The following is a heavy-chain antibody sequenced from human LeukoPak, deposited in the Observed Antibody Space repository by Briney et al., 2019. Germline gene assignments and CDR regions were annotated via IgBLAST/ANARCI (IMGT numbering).Heavy chain of an antibody. CDR3: ARVAYYDYVWGSYRFDY. CDR1: GGSFSGYY. D-gene: IGHD3-16*02. CDR2: INHSGST. Sequence: PSETLSLTCAVYGGSFSGYYWTWIRQPPGKGLEWIGEINHSGSTNYNPSLKSRVTISVDTSKNQFSLKLSSVTAADTAVYYRARVAYYDYVWGSYRFDYWGQGTLVTVSS. V-gene: IGHV4-34*01. J-gene: IGHJ4*02.